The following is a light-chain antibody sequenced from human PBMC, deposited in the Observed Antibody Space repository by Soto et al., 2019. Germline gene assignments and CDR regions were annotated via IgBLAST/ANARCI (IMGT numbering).Light chain of an antibody. Sequence: PDSLVVSKKERATISCTSSQSVLYNSKNDSYLTWYQQKPGQSPKVLIYWASTRASGVPDRFSGSGSGTDFTLNISRVEAGDVGVYYCMQAFLTPQFGQGTNVDIK. CDR1: QSVLYNSKNDSY. J-gene: IGKJ1*01. CDR2: WAS. V-gene: IGKV4-1*01. CDR3: MQAFLTPQ.